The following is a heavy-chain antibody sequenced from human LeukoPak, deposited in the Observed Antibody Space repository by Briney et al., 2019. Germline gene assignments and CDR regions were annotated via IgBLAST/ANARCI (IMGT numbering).Heavy chain of an antibody. D-gene: IGHD5-12*01. Sequence: GGSLRLSCAASGFTFSSYGMHWVRQAPGKGLEWVAFIRYDGSNKYYADSVKGRFTISRDNSKNTLYLQMNSLRAEDTAVYYCAKGYSGYDGTLGAFDIWGQGTMVTVSS. CDR2: IRYDGSNK. CDR1: GFTFSSYG. CDR3: AKGYSGYDGTLGAFDI. V-gene: IGHV3-30*02. J-gene: IGHJ3*02.